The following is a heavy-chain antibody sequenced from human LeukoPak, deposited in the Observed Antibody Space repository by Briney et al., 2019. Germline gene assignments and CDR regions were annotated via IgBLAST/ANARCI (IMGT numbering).Heavy chain of an antibody. CDR1: GFTFSSYS. V-gene: IGHV3-48*04. CDR3: ARDQIVVVTSDAFDI. J-gene: IGHJ3*02. D-gene: IGHD2-21*02. CDR2: ISSSSSTI. Sequence: GGSLRLSCAASGFTFSSYSMNWVRQAPGKGLEWVSYISSSSSTIYYADSVKGRFTISRDNAKNSLYLQMNSLRAEDTAVYYCARDQIVVVTSDAFDIWGQGTMVTVSS.